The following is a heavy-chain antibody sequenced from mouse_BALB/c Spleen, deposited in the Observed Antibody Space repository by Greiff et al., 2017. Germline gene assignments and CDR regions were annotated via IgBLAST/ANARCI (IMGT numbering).Heavy chain of an antibody. J-gene: IGHJ4*01. V-gene: IGHV2-9*02. D-gene: IGHD1-1*01. CDR3: ARKNYGSSFPLYYYAMDY. Sequence: VQLQQSGPGLVAPSQSLSITCTVSGFSLTSYGVHWVRQPPGKGLEWLGVIWAGGSTNYNSALMSRLSISKDNSKSQVFLKMNSLQTDDTAMYYCARKNYGSSFPLYYYAMDYWGQGTSVTVSS. CDR2: IWAGGST. CDR1: GFSLTSYG.